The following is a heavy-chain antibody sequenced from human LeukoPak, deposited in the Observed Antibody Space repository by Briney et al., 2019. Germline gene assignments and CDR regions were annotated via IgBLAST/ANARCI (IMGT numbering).Heavy chain of an antibody. J-gene: IGHJ4*02. CDR2: FDPEDGET. D-gene: IGHD3-10*01. V-gene: IGHV1-24*01. CDR3: ATGFPYLGVPEGCFDY. CDR1: GYTLTELS. Sequence: ASVKVSCKVSGYTLTELSMHWVRQAPGKGLEWMGGFDPEDGETIYAQKFQGRVTMTEDTSTDTAYMELNSLRSEDTAVYYCATGFPYLGVPEGCFDYWGQGTLVTVSS.